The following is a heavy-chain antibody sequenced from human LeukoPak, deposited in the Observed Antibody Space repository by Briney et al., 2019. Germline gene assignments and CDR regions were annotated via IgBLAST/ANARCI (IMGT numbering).Heavy chain of an antibody. V-gene: IGHV4-31*03. CDR2: IYYSGST. CDR3: AILAAWTGDY. D-gene: IGHD1-1*01. Sequence: PSETLSLTCTVSGGSISSGGYYWSWIRQHPGKGLEWIGYIYYSGSTYYNPSLKSRVTISVDTSKNQFSLKLSSVTAADTAVYYCAILAAWTGDYWGQGTLVTVSS. CDR1: GGSISSGGYY. J-gene: IGHJ4*02.